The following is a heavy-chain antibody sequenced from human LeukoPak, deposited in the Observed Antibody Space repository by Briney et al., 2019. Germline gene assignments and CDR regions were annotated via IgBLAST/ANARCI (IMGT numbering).Heavy chain of an antibody. CDR1: GGTFSSYA. J-gene: IGHJ4*02. CDR3: ARERIRYSSSSMGY. CDR2: INPNSGGT. V-gene: IGHV1-2*02. D-gene: IGHD6-13*01. Sequence: ASVKVSCKASGGTFSSYAISWVRQAPGQGLEWMGWINPNSGGTNYAQKFQGRVTMTRDTSISTAYMELSRLRSDDTAVYYCARERIRYSSSSMGYWGQGTLVTVSS.